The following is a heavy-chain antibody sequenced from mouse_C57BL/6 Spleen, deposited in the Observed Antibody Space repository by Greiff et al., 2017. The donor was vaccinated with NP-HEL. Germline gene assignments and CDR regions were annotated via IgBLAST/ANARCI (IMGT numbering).Heavy chain of an antibody. Sequence: VQLQESGAELARPGASVKMSCKASGYTFTSYTMHWVKQRPGQGLEWIGYINPSSGYTKYNQKFKDKATLTADKSSSTAYMQLSSLTSEDSAVYYCARSDLYAMDDWGQGISVTGSS. V-gene: IGHV1-4*01. J-gene: IGHJ4*01. CDR3: ARSDLYAMDD. CDR1: GYTFTSYT. CDR2: INPSSGYT.